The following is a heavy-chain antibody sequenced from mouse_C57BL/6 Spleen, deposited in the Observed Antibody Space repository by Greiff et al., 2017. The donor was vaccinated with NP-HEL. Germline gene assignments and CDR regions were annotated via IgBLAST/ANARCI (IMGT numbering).Heavy chain of an antibody. D-gene: IGHD2-12*01. J-gene: IGHJ1*03. CDR2: IYPRSGNT. CDR3: VSLLYSFYWYFDV. V-gene: IGHV1-81*01. Sequence: QVQLQQSGAELARPGASVKLSCKASGYTFTSYGISWVKQRTGQGLEWIGEIYPRSGNTYYNEKFKGKATLTADKSSSTAYMELRSLTSEDSAVYFCVSLLYSFYWYFDVWGTGTTVTVSS. CDR1: GYTFTSYG.